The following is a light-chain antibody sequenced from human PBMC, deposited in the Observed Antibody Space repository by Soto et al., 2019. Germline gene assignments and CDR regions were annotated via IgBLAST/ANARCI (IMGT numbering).Light chain of an antibody. CDR2: AAS. J-gene: IGKJ1*01. CDR3: QQSYTTLET. V-gene: IGKV1-39*01. Sequence: DFQMTQSPSSLSASVGDRVTITCRASQSISIYLNWYQQKPGKAPKLLIYAASSLQSGVPSRFSASGSGTDFTLTISSLQPEDFATYYCQQSYTTLETFGQGTKLEIK. CDR1: QSISIY.